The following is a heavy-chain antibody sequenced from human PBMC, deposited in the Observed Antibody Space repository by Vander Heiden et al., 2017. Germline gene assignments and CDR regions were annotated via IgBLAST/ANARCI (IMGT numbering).Heavy chain of an antibody. D-gene: IGHD2-15*01. CDR2: ISGSGGST. CDR3: AKDKCTGGSCYQYRY. V-gene: IGHV3-23*01. Sequence: EVQLLESGGGLVQPGGSMSLSCAASGFTFSNYAMSWVRQAPGKGLEWVSGISGSGGSTYYADSVKGRFTISRDNSKNTVYLQTNSLRAEDTAIYYCAKDKCTGGSCYQYRYWGQGTLVTVSS. CDR1: GFTFSNYA. J-gene: IGHJ4*02.